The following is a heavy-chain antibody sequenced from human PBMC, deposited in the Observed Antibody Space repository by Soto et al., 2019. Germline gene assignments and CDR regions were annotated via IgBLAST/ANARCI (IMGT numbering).Heavy chain of an antibody. CDR1: GFTFSSYA. V-gene: IGHV3-30-3*01. CDR3: ARRKLTPPALDY. J-gene: IGHJ4*02. D-gene: IGHD2-15*01. CDR2: ISYGGSNK. Sequence: GGSLRLSCAASGFTFSSYAMHWVRQAPGKGLEWVAVISYGGSNKYYADSVKGRFTISRDNSKNTMYLQMNSLRAEDTAVYYCARRKLTPPALDYWGQGTLVTVSS.